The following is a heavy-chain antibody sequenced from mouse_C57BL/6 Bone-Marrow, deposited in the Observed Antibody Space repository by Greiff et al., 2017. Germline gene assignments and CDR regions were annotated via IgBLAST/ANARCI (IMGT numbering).Heavy chain of an antibody. J-gene: IGHJ2*01. V-gene: IGHV1-63*01. CDR2: IYPGGGYT. CDR3: ARKGEYYPFDY. Sequence: QVQLQQSGAELVRPGTSVKMSCKASGYTFTNYWIGWAKQRPGHGLEWIGDIYPGGGYTNYNEKFKGKATLTADKTSSTAYMQFSSLTSEDSAIYYCARKGEYYPFDYWGQGTTLTVSS. CDR1: GYTFTNYW. D-gene: IGHD1-1*01.